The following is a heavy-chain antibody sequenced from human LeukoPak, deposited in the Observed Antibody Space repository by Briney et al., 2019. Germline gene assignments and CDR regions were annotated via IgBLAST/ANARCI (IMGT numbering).Heavy chain of an antibody. CDR3: ARYTVTATYFDY. CDR2: IYYSGST. Sequence: WETLSPTCTVSGGSISSYYWSWIRQPPGKGLEWIGYIYYSGSTNYNPSLKSRVTISVDTSKNQFSLKLSSVTAADTAVYYCARYTVTATYFDYWGQGTLVTVSS. D-gene: IGHD2-21*02. V-gene: IGHV4-59*01. CDR1: GGSISSYY. J-gene: IGHJ4*02.